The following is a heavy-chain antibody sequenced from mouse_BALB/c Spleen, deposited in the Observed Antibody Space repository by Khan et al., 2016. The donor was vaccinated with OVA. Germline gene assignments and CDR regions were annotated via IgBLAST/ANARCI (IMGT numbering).Heavy chain of an antibody. J-gene: IGHJ2*01. CDR2: IWAGGST. Sequence: VQLVESGPGLVAPSQSLSITCTVSGFSLNSYGVHWVRQPPGKGLEWLGVIWAGGSTNYNSALLSRLSISKDNSKSQVFLKMNRLQTDDTAMYYCARLEDIWGQGTTLTVAS. CDR1: GFSLNSYG. D-gene: IGHD1-3*01. CDR3: ARLEDI. V-gene: IGHV2-9*02.